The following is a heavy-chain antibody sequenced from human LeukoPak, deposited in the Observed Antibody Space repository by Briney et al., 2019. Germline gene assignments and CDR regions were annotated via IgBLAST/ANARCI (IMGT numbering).Heavy chain of an antibody. V-gene: IGHV4-39*01. Sequence: SETLSLTCTVSGGSISSSAYYWGWIRQPPGKGLEWIGSIYYSGSTYYNPSLKSRVTISVDTSKHQFSLKLSSVTAADTAVYYCARREWELSLPFDYWGQGTLVTVSS. CDR2: IYYSGST. CDR3: ARREWELSLPFDY. D-gene: IGHD1-26*01. J-gene: IGHJ4*02. CDR1: GGSISSSAYY.